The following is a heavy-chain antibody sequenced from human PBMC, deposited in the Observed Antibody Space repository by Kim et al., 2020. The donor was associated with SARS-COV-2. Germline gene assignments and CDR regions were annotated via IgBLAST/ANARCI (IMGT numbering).Heavy chain of an antibody. CDR2: FDPEDGET. J-gene: IGHJ4*02. CDR3: AASAPITMIVVVISPFDY. D-gene: IGHD3-22*01. CDR1: GYTLTELS. V-gene: IGHV1-24*01. Sequence: ASVKVSCKVSGYTLTELSMHWVRQAPGKGLEWMGGFDPEDGETIYAQKFQGRVTMTEDTSTDTAYMELSSLRSEDTAVYYCAASAPITMIVVVISPFDYWGQGTLVTVSS.